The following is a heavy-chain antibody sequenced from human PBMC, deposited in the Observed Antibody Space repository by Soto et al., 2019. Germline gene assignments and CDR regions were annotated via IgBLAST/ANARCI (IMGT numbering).Heavy chain of an antibody. CDR1: GYSFTSYW. CDR3: ARGGARYYDSSGYPAFDY. V-gene: IGHV5-51*01. J-gene: IGHJ4*02. D-gene: IGHD3-22*01. Sequence: HGESLKISCKGSGYSFTSYWIGWVRQMPGKGLEWMGIIYPGDSDTRYSPSFQGQVTISADKSISTAYLQWSSLKASDTAMYYCARGGARYYDSSGYPAFDYWGQGTLVTVSS. CDR2: IYPGDSDT.